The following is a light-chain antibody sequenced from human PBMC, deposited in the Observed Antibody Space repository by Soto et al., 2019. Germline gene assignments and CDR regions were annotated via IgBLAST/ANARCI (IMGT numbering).Light chain of an antibody. CDR3: QQYNSQYT. J-gene: IGKJ2*01. Sequence: DIQMTQSPSTLSASVGDTVIITCRASQIISNWLAWYQQKPGKAPKLLIYKASFLESGVPSRFSGSGSGTEFSVTITSLQPDDFATYYCQQYNSQYTFGQGTKLEIK. V-gene: IGKV1-5*03. CDR1: QIISNW. CDR2: KAS.